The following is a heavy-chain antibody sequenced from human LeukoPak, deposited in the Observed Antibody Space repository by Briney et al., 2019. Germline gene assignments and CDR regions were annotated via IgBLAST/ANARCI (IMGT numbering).Heavy chain of an antibody. CDR1: GGSFSGFY. J-gene: IGHJ4*02. Sequence: SETLSLTCAVDGGSFSGFYWAWIRQTPGKGPEWIGEINHSGSTNYNPSLKSRVTISVDTSKNQFSLKLSSVTAADTAVYYCARATGYSSGWYEDYWGQGTLVTVSS. V-gene: IGHV4-34*01. CDR2: INHSGST. D-gene: IGHD6-19*01. CDR3: ARATGYSSGWYEDY.